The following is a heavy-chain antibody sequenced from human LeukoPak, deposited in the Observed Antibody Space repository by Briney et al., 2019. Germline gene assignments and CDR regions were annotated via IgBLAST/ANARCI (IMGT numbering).Heavy chain of an antibody. CDR1: GGSISSYY. Sequence: PSETLSLTCTVSGGSISSYYWSWIRQPPGKGLEWIGYIYYSGYTNYNPSLKSRVTISVDTSKNQFSLKLSSVTAADTAVYYCARRYDRGLDYWGQGTLVTVSS. D-gene: IGHD3-9*01. CDR3: ARRYDRGLDY. J-gene: IGHJ4*02. CDR2: IYYSGYT. V-gene: IGHV4-59*12.